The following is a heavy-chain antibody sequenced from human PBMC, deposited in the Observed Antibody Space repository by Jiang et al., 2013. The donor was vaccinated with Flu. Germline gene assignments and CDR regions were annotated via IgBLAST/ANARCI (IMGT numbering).Heavy chain of an antibody. V-gene: IGHV3-66*01. J-gene: IGHJ4*02. Sequence: VQLVESGGGLVQPGGSLRLSCAASAFTVTRNFMSWVRQAPGRGLEWVSVLYGSGDTYYTDSVSGRFTIHRDSSTGTLFLQMNSLRAEDTALYYCTASRGPDGVSLDFWGQGTLVTVSS. D-gene: IGHD3-10*01. CDR3: TASRGPDGVSLDF. CDR2: LYGSGDT. CDR1: AFTVTRNF.